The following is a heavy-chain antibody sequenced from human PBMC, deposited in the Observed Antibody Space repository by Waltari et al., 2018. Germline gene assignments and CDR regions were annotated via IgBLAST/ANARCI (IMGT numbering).Heavy chain of an antibody. V-gene: IGHV1-18*01. D-gene: IGHD3-16*01. CDR2: ISAYSGAT. CDR3: ARNIMRRIDE. J-gene: IGHJ4*02. CDR1: GFPFNNFG. Sequence: QVRLVQSGTEVKRPGASVKVSCKASGFPFNNFGFSGVRQAPGHGLEWLGWISAYSGATHYAEKFQGRVTMTTDTSTDIVYMDLRSLRSDDTAVYFCARNIMRRIDEWGQGTLLTVSS.